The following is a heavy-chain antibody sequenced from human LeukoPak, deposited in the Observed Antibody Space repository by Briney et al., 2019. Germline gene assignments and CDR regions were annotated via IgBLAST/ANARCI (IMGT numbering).Heavy chain of an antibody. Sequence: SETLSLTCTVSGGSISSGGYYWSWIRQHPGKGLEWIGYIYYSGSTYYNPSLKSRVIISVDTSKNQFSLKLSSVTAADTAVYYCARATYYDFWSGYWGGYYGMDVWGQGTTVTVSS. CDR3: ARATYYDFWSGYWGGYYGMDV. CDR1: GGSISSGGYY. CDR2: IYYSGST. D-gene: IGHD3-3*01. V-gene: IGHV4-31*03. J-gene: IGHJ6*02.